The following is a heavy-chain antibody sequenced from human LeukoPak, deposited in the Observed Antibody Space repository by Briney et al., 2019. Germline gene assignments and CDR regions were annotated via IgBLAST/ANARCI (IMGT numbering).Heavy chain of an antibody. CDR2: INPNSGAT. J-gene: IGHJ5*02. CDR1: GYTFTAFY. CDR3: ARAHLIAAAGYNWFDP. Sequence: ASVTLSCKASGYTFTAFYMHWVRQAPGQGLEWMGWINPNSGATNYAQKFQGRVTMTRDTSISTAYMELSRLRSDDTAVYYCARAHLIAAAGYNWFDPWGQGTLVTVSS. D-gene: IGHD6-13*01. V-gene: IGHV1-2*02.